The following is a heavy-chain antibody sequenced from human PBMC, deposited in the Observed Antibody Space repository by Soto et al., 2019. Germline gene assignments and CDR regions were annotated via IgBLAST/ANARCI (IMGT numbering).Heavy chain of an antibody. D-gene: IGHD5-12*01. V-gene: IGHV1-69*08. CDR1: GGTFRNDI. J-gene: IGHJ4*02. CDR3: VRNSPIGSTFSGYDGIDY. Sequence: QVQLVQSGAEVKKPGSSVKVSCKTSGGTFRNDIITWVRQAPGQGLEWIGRIIPLLDTTKYAQSFQGRVTITADKSTGTAYIELNSLRSEDTAVYFCVRNSPIGSTFSGYDGIDYWGQGTLVTVSS. CDR2: IIPLLDTT.